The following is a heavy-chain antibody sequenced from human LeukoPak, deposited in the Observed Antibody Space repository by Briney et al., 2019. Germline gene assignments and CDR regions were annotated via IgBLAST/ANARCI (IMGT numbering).Heavy chain of an antibody. CDR3: ARDSPDGYTYGHYYYYMDV. D-gene: IGHD5-18*01. CDR1: GYTFTTYD. CDR2: MSPNSGNA. Sequence: ASVKVSCKASGYTFTTYDINWFRQASGQGLEWMGWMSPNSGNAGFPQKFQDRVTMTRDTSISTAYMELTSLNSEDTAVYYCARDSPDGYTYGHYYYYMDVWGKGTTITVSS. J-gene: IGHJ6*03. V-gene: IGHV1-8*01.